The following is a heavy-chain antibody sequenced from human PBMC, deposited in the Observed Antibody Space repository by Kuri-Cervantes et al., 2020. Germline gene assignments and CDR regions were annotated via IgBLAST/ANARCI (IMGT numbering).Heavy chain of an antibody. CDR1: GGTFTSYD. CDR2: IIPIFGTA. Sequence: SVKVSCKASGGTFTSYDISWVRQAPGQGLEWMGGIIPIFGTANYAQKFQGRVTITTDESTSTAYMELSSLRSEDTAVYYCAREVVNCSSTSCYDYYYYYYMDVWGKGTTVTVSS. J-gene: IGHJ6*03. CDR3: AREVVNCSSTSCYDYYYYYYMDV. D-gene: IGHD2-2*01. V-gene: IGHV1-69*05.